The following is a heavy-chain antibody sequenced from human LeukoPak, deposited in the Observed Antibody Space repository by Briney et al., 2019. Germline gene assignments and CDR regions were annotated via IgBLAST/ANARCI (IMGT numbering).Heavy chain of an antibody. CDR1: GFTFGTYA. Sequence: GGSLRLSCTSSGFTFGTYAVSWFRQAPGKGLEWVAFIRSKTFGGTTEYAASVKGRFIISRDDSKSIAYLQMNSLKTEDTAVYYCTRYSGRTDYWGQGTLVSVSS. CDR2: IRSKTFGGTT. J-gene: IGHJ4*02. V-gene: IGHV3-49*03. D-gene: IGHD5-18*01. CDR3: TRYSGRTDY.